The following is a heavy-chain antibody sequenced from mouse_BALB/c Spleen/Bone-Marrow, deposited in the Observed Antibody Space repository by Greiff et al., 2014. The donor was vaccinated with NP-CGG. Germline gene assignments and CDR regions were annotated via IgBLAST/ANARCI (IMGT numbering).Heavy chain of an antibody. V-gene: IGHV1-80*01. CDR1: GYAFSSYW. J-gene: IGHJ4*01. Sequence: QVQLQQSGAGLVRPGSSVKISCKASGYAFSSYWMNWGKQRPGQGLEWIGQIYPGDGDTNYNGKFKGKATLTADKSSSTAYMQLSSLTSEDSAVYFCVRLDGYYPYYAMDYWGQGTSVTVSS. D-gene: IGHD2-3*01. CDR2: IYPGDGDT. CDR3: VRLDGYYPYYAMDY.